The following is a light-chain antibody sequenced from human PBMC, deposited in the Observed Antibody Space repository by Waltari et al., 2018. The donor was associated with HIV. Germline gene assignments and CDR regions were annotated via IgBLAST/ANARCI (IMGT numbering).Light chain of an antibody. CDR3: SSFISSRTLAV. Sequence: QSALTQPASVSGSPGQSLTISCPGNSSDIGAYNYVSWYQQNSGKVPKRLSHEVSNRPAGVSNRFAGSKSGNTASLTISGLQAEDEADYYCSSFISSRTLAVFGGGTKLTVL. CDR2: EVS. V-gene: IGLV2-14*01. CDR1: SSDIGAYNY. J-gene: IGLJ2*01.